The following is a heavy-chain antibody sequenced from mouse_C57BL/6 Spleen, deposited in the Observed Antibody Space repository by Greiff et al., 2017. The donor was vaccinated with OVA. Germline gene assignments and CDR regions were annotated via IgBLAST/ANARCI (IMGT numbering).Heavy chain of an antibody. D-gene: IGHD2-4*01. CDR1: GFSLTSYG. CDR2: IWSGGST. Sequence: VQLQQSGPGLVQPSQSLSITCTVSGFSLTSYGVHWVRQSPGKGLEWLGVIWSGGSTDYNAAFISRLSISKDNSKSQVFFKMNSLQADDTAIYYCARNSIYYDYPFYAMDYWGQGTSVTVSS. V-gene: IGHV2-2*01. J-gene: IGHJ4*01. CDR3: ARNSIYYDYPFYAMDY.